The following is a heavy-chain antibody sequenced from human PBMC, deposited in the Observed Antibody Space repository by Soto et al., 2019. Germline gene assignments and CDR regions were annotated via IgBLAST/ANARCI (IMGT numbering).Heavy chain of an antibody. D-gene: IGHD6-19*01. J-gene: IGHJ6*02. CDR1: GFTVSSNY. CDR2: IYSGGST. V-gene: IGHV3-53*01. Sequence: EVQLVESGGGLIQPGGSLRLSCAASGFTVSSNYMSWVRQAPGKGLEWVSVIYSGGSTYYADSVKGRFTISRDNSKNTLYLQMNSLRAEDTAVYYCARESVACPYYYYGMDVWGQGTTVTVSS. CDR3: ARESVACPYYYYGMDV.